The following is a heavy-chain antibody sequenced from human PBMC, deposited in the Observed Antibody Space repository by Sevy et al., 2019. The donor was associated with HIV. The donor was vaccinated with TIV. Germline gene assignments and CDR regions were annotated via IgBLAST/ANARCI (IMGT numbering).Heavy chain of an antibody. V-gene: IGHV1-8*01. CDR1: GYTFTSYD. CDR3: ASGGNGDFWSYEYYYYGMDV. CDR2: MSPNSGAT. D-gene: IGHD3-3*01. J-gene: IGHJ6*02. Sequence: ASVKVSREASGYTFTSYDINWVRQATGQGLEWMGWMSPNSGATGFAQKYQGRVTLTRNTSISTAYMEVSSLRSEDTAVYYCASGGNGDFWSYEYYYYGMDVWGQGTTVTVSS.